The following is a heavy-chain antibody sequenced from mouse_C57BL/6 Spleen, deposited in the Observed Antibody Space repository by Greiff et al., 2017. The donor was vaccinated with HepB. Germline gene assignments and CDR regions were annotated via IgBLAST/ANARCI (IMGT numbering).Heavy chain of an antibody. CDR1: GYTFTSYW. Sequence: QQSCKASGYTFTSYWMHWVKQRPGRGLEWIGRIDPNSGGTKYNEKFKSKATLTVDKPSSTAYMQLSSLTSEDSAVYYCAREYYGSSAWFAYWGQGTLVTVSA. CDR2: IDPNSGGT. V-gene: IGHV1-72*01. CDR3: AREYYGSSAWFAY. J-gene: IGHJ3*01. D-gene: IGHD1-1*01.